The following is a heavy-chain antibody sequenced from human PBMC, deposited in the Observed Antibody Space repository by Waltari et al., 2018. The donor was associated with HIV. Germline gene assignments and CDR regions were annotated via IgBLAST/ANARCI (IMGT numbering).Heavy chain of an antibody. CDR1: ELTSRRYR. J-gene: IGHJ6*02. V-gene: IGHV3-30*02. D-gene: IGHD3-3*01. Sequence: QVQLVESGGGVVQPGGSLRLSCAASELTSRRYRMHWVRQAPGKGLEWVAFIRHDGSNKDYADSVKGRFTITRDNPKNTLYLQMNSLRAEDTAMYYCAKELRFLSRYFGMDVWGQGTTVTVSS. CDR2: IRHDGSNK. CDR3: AKELRFLSRYFGMDV.